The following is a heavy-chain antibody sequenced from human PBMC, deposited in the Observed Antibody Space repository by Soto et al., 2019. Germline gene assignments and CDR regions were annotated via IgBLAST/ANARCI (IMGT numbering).Heavy chain of an antibody. V-gene: IGHV1-69*01. J-gene: IGHJ3*02. CDR2: IIPIFGTA. Sequence: CWEESGGRYVSRSICWVRQEKRQGLELMGGIIPIFGTANYAQKVQGRVTITADESTSTAYMELSSLRSEDTAVYYCALSGHDIRGEAHAFDIWVKGTLVLGSS. CDR1: GGRYVSRS. CDR3: ALSGHDIRGEAHAFDI. D-gene: IGHD3-9*01.